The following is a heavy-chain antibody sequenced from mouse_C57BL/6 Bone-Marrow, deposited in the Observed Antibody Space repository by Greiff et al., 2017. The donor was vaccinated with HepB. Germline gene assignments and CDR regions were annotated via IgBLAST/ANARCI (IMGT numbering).Heavy chain of an antibody. V-gene: IGHV6-3*01. CDR3: TGVTTPFDY. J-gene: IGHJ2*01. CDR1: GFTFSNYW. D-gene: IGHD1-1*01. Sequence: EVKVEESGGGLVQPGGSMKLSCVASGFTFSNYWMNWVRQSPEKGLEWVAQIRLKSDNYATHYAESVKGRFTISRDDSKSSVYLQMNNLRAEDTGIYYCTGVTTPFDYWGQGTTLTVSS. CDR2: IRLKSDNYAT.